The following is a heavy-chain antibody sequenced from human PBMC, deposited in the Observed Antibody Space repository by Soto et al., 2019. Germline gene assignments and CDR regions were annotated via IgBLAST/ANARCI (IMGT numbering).Heavy chain of an antibody. Sequence: PGGSLRLSCAASGFTFDDYAMHWVRQAPGKGLEWVSGISWNSGSIGYADSVKGRFTISRGNAKNSLYLQMNSLRAEDTALYYCAKDMGPIIRQDAFDIWGQGTMVTVSS. CDR2: ISWNSGSI. V-gene: IGHV3-9*01. CDR1: GFTFDDYA. J-gene: IGHJ3*02. CDR3: AKDMGPIIRQDAFDI.